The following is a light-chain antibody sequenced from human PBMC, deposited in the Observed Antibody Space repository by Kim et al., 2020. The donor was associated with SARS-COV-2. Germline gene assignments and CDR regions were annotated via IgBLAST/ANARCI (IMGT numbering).Light chain of an antibody. CDR1: GGHGSYA. J-gene: IGLJ3*02. V-gene: IGLV4-69*01. CDR2: LNSDARH. CDR3: QTWGTGIV. Sequence: SVKLTCIPSGGHGSYAIAGHQQQPGEGPRYLMKLNSDARHSKGDGIPDRFSGSSSGAERYLTISCLQSEDEPDYYCQTWGTGIVFGGGTQLTVL.